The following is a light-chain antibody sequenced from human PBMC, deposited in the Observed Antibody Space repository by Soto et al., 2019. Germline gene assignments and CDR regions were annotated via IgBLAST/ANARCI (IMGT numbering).Light chain of an antibody. CDR1: NSDVGGYNY. V-gene: IGLV2-11*01. J-gene: IGLJ3*02. Sequence: QSVLTQPRSVSGSPGQSVTISCTGTNSDVGGYNYVSWYQQYPGKAPKLMISGVSERPSGVPDRFSGSKSGNTASLTISGLQAEYEADYYSCSYVDTDTWVFGGGTQLTVL. CDR3: CSYVDTDTWV. CDR2: GVS.